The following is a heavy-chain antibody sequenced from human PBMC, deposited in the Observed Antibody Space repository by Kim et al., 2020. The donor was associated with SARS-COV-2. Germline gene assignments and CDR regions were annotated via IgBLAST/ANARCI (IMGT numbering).Heavy chain of an antibody. CDR3: ARDWGTPLDYYDSSGYENWFDP. V-gene: IGHV3-21*01. J-gene: IGHJ5*02. Sequence: GGSLRLSCAASGFTFSSYSMNWVRQAPGKGLEWVSSISSSSSYIYYADAVKGRFTISRDNAKNSLYLQMNSLRAEDTAVYYCARDWGTPLDYYDSSGYENWFDPWGQGTLVTVSS. D-gene: IGHD3-22*01. CDR2: ISSSSSYI. CDR1: GFTFSSYS.